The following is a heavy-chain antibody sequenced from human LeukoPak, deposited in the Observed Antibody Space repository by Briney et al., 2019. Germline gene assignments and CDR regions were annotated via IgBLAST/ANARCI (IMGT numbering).Heavy chain of an antibody. CDR1: GFTFSSYG. CDR2: IRYDGSNK. D-gene: IGHD3-3*01. V-gene: IGHV3-30*02. Sequence: GGSLRLSCAASGFTFSSYGMHWVRQSPGKGLEWVAFIRYDGSNKYYADSVKGRFTISRDNSKNTLYLQMNSLRAEDTAVYYCAKDPAIFGVDDAFDIWGQGTMVTVSS. J-gene: IGHJ3*02. CDR3: AKDPAIFGVDDAFDI.